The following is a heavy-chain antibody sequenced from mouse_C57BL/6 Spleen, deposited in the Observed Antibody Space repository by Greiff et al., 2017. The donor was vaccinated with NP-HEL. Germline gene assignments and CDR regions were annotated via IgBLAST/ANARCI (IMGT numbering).Heavy chain of an antibody. V-gene: IGHV5-4*01. Sequence: EVKLVESGGGLVKPGGSLKLSCAASGFTFSSYAMSWVRQTPEKRLEWVATISDGGSYTYYPDNVKGRFTISRDNAKNNLYLQMSHLKSEDTAMYYCARERGSSWYFDVWGTGTTVTVSS. D-gene: IGHD1-1*01. CDR3: ARERGSSWYFDV. CDR1: GFTFSSYA. CDR2: ISDGGSYT. J-gene: IGHJ1*03.